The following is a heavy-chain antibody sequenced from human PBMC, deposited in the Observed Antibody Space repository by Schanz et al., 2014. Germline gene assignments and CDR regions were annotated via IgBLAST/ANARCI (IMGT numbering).Heavy chain of an antibody. Sequence: QVQLVQSGPEVEKPGASVKVSCKASGYSFTPFPIHWVRQAPGQRLEWMGWISPYNGDTNYALKLQGRVTFTADKSTSTAYMELSSLKSEDTAVYYCARGGGPEDVFDIWGQGTILTVSS. J-gene: IGHJ3*02. CDR2: ISPYNGDT. CDR1: GYSFTPFP. D-gene: IGHD5-12*01. V-gene: IGHV1-3*01. CDR3: ARGGGPEDVFDI.